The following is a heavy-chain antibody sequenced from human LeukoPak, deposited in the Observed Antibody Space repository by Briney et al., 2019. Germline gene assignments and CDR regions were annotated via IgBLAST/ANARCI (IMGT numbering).Heavy chain of an antibody. CDR2: INPSGGST. J-gene: IGHJ3*02. CDR1: GYTFTSYG. Sequence: ASVKVSCKASGYTFTSYGISWVRQAPGQGLEWTGIINPSGGSTSYAQKFQGRVTMTRDTSTSTVYMELSSLRSEDTAVYYCARDQGGYYDSNAFDIWGQGTMVTVSS. CDR3: ARDQGGYYDSNAFDI. V-gene: IGHV1-46*01. D-gene: IGHD3-22*01.